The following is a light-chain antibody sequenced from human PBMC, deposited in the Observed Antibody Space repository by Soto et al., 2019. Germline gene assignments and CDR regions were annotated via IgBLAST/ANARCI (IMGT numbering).Light chain of an antibody. CDR3: QQLNTFPFT. CDR1: QGISSA. CDR2: DAS. J-gene: IGKJ5*01. V-gene: IGKV1-13*02. Sequence: AIQLTQSPSSLSASVGDRVSITCRASQGISSALAWYPHKPGKPPKLLIYDASSLQSGVPSRFSGSESGTDCTLTIISLQPDDFAIDYCQQLNTFPFTFGQGTRREIK.